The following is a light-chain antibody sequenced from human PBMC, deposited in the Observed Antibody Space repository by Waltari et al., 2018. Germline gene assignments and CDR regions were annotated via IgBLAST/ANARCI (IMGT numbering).Light chain of an antibody. J-gene: IGKJ2*01. CDR3: MQGSHWPYT. Sequence: DVVLTQSPLSLPVTLGQPASISCRSSQSLVSSDGKNYLNWIQPRPGQPPRRLSYKVSNWDPNFGVPDKCSGSGSGTDFTLKISRVEAEDIGIYTCMQGSHWPYTFGQGTKLEIE. V-gene: IGKV2D-30*01. CDR2: KVS. CDR1: QSLVSSDGKNY.